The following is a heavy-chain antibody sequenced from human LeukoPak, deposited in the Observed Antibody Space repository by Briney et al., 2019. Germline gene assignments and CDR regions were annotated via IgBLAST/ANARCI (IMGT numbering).Heavy chain of an antibody. CDR3: ARAMTIAVAGPDFDY. CDR1: GYTFTSYA. CDR2: INAGNGNT. Sequence: ASVTVSCKASGYTFTSYAMHWVRQAPGQRLEWMGWINAGNGNTKYSQKFQGRVTITRGTSTSTAYMELRSLRSDDTAVYYCARAMTIAVAGPDFDYWGQGTLVTVSS. D-gene: IGHD6-19*01. V-gene: IGHV1-3*01. J-gene: IGHJ4*02.